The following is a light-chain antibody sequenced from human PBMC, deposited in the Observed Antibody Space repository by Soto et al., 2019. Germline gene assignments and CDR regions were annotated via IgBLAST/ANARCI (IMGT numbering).Light chain of an antibody. CDR1: QTISSW. V-gene: IGKV1-5*03. J-gene: IGKJ5*01. Sequence: DIQMTQSPTTLSGSVVDIVTINCRASQTISSWLAWYQQKPGKAPKLMIYKASTLKSGVPSRFSGSGSGTECTLTISSLQPEDVATYYCQQANSFPITLGQGTRLEIK. CDR2: KAS. CDR3: QQANSFPIT.